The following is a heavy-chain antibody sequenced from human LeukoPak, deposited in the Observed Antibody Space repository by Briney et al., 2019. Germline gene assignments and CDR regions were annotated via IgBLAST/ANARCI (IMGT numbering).Heavy chain of an antibody. CDR2: INPSGGST. CDR1: GYTFTSYY. Sequence: ASVKVSCKASGYTFTSYYMHWVRQAPGQGLQWMGIINPSGGSTNYAQKFQGRVTMTRNTSTSTVYMELSSLRSEDTAVYYCARAASSSGRRLDYWGQGTLVTVSS. CDR3: ARAASSSGRRLDY. V-gene: IGHV1-46*01. J-gene: IGHJ4*02. D-gene: IGHD3-10*01.